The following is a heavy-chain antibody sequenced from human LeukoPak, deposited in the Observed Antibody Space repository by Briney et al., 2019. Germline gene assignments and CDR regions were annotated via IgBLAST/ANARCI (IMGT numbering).Heavy chain of an antibody. CDR3: ARDVNYYDSWSPFDY. D-gene: IGHD3-22*01. CDR1: GGSISGSY. V-gene: IGHV4-59*12. CDR2: IYYTGST. J-gene: IGHJ4*02. Sequence: SETLSLTCTVSGGSISGSYWSWIRQPPGKALDWIGGIYYTGSTSYNLSLKSRVTMSVDTSKNQFSLQLNSVTPEDTAVYYCARDVNYYDSWSPFDYWGQGTLVTVSS.